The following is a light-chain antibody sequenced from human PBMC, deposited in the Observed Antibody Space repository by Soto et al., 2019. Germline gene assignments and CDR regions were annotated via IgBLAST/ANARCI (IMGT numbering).Light chain of an antibody. CDR1: QSVSSY. Sequence: EIVFTQSPATLSLSPGERATLSCRASQSVSSYLLWYQQKPGQAPRLLIYGASSRATGIPDRFSGSGSGTDFTLTINRLEPDDFAVYYCQQYGTSPRTFGQGTKVDIK. J-gene: IGKJ1*01. CDR2: GAS. V-gene: IGKV3-20*01. CDR3: QQYGTSPRT.